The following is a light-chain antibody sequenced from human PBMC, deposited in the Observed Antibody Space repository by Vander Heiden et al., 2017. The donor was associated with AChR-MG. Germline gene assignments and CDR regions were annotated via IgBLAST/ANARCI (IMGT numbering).Light chain of an antibody. CDR3: QQMDSTPPT. J-gene: IGKJ1*01. CDR1: QSISSY. Sequence: DIQMTQSPSSLSASVGDRVTITCRAGQSISSYLNWYQQKPGKAPRLLIYAASSLQSGVPSRFSGSGSGTDFTLTISMLQPEDFTTFYCQQMDSTPPTFGQGTKVEIK. V-gene: IGKV1-39*01. CDR2: AAS.